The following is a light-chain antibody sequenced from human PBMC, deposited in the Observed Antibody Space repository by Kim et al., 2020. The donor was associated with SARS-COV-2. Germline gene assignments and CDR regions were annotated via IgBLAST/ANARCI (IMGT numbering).Light chain of an antibody. V-gene: IGLV3-1*01. CDR2: QDS. Sequence: SVSQGQTASITCSGDRLGDKYASWYQQKAGQSPVLVIYQDSKRPSGIPERFSASNSGNTATLTISGTQSMDEADYYCQAWDSSTVVFGGGTKLTVL. J-gene: IGLJ2*01. CDR3: QAWDSSTVV. CDR1: RLGDKY.